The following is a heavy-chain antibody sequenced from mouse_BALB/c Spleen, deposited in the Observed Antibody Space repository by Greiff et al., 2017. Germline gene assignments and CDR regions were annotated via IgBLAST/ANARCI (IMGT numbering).Heavy chain of an antibody. D-gene: IGHD3-1*01. V-gene: IGHV1S34*01. CDR1: GYYFTGYY. CDR3: ATSSGYVGWYFDG. CDR2: ISCYNGAT. J-gene: IGHJ1*01. Sequence: LVKTGASVKISCKASGYYFTGYYMHWVKQSHGKGLEWIGYISCYNGATSYNQKFTGKATFTVDTSSSTAYMQFNSLTSEDSAVYDCATSSGYVGWYFDGWGAGTTVTVSS.